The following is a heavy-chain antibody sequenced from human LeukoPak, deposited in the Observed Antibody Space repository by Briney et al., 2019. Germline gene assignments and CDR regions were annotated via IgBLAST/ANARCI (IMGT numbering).Heavy chain of an antibody. V-gene: IGHV3-48*03. CDR1: GFTLSSYE. Sequence: SGGSLRLSCAGSGFTLSSYEMNWVRQAPGKGLEWVSYISSSGRAIYYADSVKGRFTVPRDNAKNSLYLQMNCLRAEDTAVYYCARCPRWAHFDYWGQGTLVTVSS. J-gene: IGHJ4*02. CDR2: ISSSGRAI. CDR3: ARCPRWAHFDY. D-gene: IGHD4-23*01.